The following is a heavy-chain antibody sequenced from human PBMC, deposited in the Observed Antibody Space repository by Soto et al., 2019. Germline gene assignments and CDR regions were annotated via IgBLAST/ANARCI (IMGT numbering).Heavy chain of an antibody. CDR1: GYTFTSYG. Sequence: QVQLVQSGAEVKKPGASVKVSCKASGYTFTSYGISWVRQAPGQGLEWMGWISAYNGNTNYAQKLQGRVTMTTDTSTSTAYMGLRSLRSDDTAVYYCARARGGCSGGSCYSEGFSDYWGQGTLVTVSS. CDR3: ARARGGCSGGSCYSEGFSDY. J-gene: IGHJ4*02. V-gene: IGHV1-18*01. D-gene: IGHD2-15*01. CDR2: ISAYNGNT.